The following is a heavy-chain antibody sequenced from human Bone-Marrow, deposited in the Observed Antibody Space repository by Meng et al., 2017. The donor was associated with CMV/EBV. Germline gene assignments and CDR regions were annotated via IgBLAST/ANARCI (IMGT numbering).Heavy chain of an antibody. CDR2: INVYNGKR. J-gene: IGHJ6*02. Sequence: ASVQVSCKASGYTFTSYGISWVRQAPGQGLEWMGWINVYNGKRDYAQKFNVRVTMTTDTSTSTAYMELRSLRSDDTATYYCARERGYCSSINCFKEGMDVWGQGSTVTVSS. V-gene: IGHV1-18*01. D-gene: IGHD2-2*01. CDR3: ARERGYCSSINCFKEGMDV. CDR1: GYTFTSYG.